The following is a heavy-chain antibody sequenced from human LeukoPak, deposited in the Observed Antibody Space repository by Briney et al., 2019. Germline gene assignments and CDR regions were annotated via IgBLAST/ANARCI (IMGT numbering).Heavy chain of an antibody. CDR2: IYYSGST. Sequence: SETLSLTCTVSGGSISSSSYYWGWIRQPPGKGLEWIGSIYYSGSTYYNPSLKSRVTISVDTSKNQFSLKLSSVTAADTAVYYCASRKDSSGYRQTPFDYWGQGTLVTVSS. CDR3: ASRKDSSGYRQTPFDY. D-gene: IGHD3-22*01. CDR1: GGSISSSSYY. J-gene: IGHJ4*02. V-gene: IGHV4-39*07.